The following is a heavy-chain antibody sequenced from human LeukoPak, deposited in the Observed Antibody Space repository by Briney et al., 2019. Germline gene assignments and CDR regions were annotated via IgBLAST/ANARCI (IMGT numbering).Heavy chain of an antibody. J-gene: IGHJ4*02. CDR1: VYTFTIFI. CDR2: MKPNSGDT. Sequence: ASVKVSCKAPVYTFTIFIVYWGRPATGQGLEWMGWMKPNSGDTGYAQKFQGRVTMIRNTYISTAYMQQSNLRSDDTTVYYCSTDAPERGSSHYWGQGTLVTVSS. D-gene: IGHD6-13*01. V-gene: IGHV1-8*01. CDR3: STDAPERGSSHY.